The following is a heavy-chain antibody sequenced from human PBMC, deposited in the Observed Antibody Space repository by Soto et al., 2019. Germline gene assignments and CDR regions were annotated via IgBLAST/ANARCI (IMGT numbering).Heavy chain of an antibody. CDR3: AEGGGRSWYAISAIGY. CDR2: ISGSGGTT. J-gene: IGHJ4*02. Sequence: EVQLLESGGGLVQPGGSLRLSCAASGFTFSSYAMSWVRQAPGKGLEWVSTISGSGGTTYYADSVKGRFTLSRDNSKNALYLQMNSLGAGDTAVYYCAEGGGRSWYAISAIGYWGQGTLVTVSS. CDR1: GFTFSSYA. D-gene: IGHD6-13*01. V-gene: IGHV3-23*01.